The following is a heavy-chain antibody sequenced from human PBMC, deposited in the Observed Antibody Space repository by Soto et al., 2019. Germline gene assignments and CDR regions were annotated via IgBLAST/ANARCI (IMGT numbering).Heavy chain of an antibody. CDR1: GFTVTNSY. CDR2: VYTSDRT. V-gene: IGHV3-53*01. Sequence: EVQLVESGGDLIQPGGSLRLSCAASGFTVTNSYMAWVRQAPGKGLEWVSVVYTSDRTYHADSVKGRFTVSRDISTNMFFLQMNKLSAEDMATYYCARAGFERLYFDQWGRGTLVTVSS. D-gene: IGHD1-1*01. CDR3: ARAGFERLYFDQ. J-gene: IGHJ4*02.